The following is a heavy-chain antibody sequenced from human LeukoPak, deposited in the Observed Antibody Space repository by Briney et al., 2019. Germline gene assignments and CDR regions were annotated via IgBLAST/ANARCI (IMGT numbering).Heavy chain of an antibody. D-gene: IGHD1-26*01. Sequence: SSETLSLTCTVSGGSISSSSYYWGWIRQPPGKGLEWIGSIYYSGSTYYNPSLKSRVTISVDTSKNQFSLKLSSVTAADTAVYYCARDGSGGYSDAFDIWGQGTMVTVSS. CDR1: GGSISSSSYY. V-gene: IGHV4-39*07. J-gene: IGHJ3*02. CDR2: IYYSGST. CDR3: ARDGSGGYSDAFDI.